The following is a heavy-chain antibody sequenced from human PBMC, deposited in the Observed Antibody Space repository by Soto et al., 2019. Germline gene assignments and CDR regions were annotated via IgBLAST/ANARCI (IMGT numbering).Heavy chain of an antibody. CDR3: ARHGYSYGGGYFDY. CDR2: IYSGGSA. Sequence: PGWSVRLSCAASGFPFSSYAMSWVRQAPGKGLEWVSVIYSGGSAYYADSVKGRFTISRDNSKNTLYLQMNSLRAEDTAVYYCARHGYSYGGGYFDYWGQGT. V-gene: IGHV3-66*04. J-gene: IGHJ4*02. D-gene: IGHD5-18*01. CDR1: GFPFSSYA.